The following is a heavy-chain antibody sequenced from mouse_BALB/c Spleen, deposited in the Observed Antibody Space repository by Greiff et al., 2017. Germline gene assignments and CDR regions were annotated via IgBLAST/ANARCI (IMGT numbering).Heavy chain of an antibody. CDR3: VRFYYYGSSSFAY. V-gene: IGHV2-9-2*01. CDR1: GFSLTSYD. J-gene: IGHJ3*01. CDR2: IWTGGGT. Sequence: QVQLKESGPGLVAPSQSLSITCTVSGFSLTSYDISWIRQPPGKGLEWLGVIWTGGGTNYNSAFMSRLSISKDNSKSQVFLKMNSLQTDDTAIYYCVRFYYYGSSSFAYWGQGTLVTVSA. D-gene: IGHD1-1*01.